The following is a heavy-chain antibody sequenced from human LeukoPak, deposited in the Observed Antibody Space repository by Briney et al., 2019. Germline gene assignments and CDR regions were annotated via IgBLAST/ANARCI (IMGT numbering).Heavy chain of an antibody. CDR1: GFTFSNYA. CDR2: ISGSGGST. V-gene: IGHV3-23*01. J-gene: IGHJ4*02. D-gene: IGHD1-26*01. Sequence: GGSLRLSCAASGFTFSNYAMNWVRQAPGKGLEWVSVISGSGGSTNYADSVKGRFTISRDNSKNTLYLQMNSLRAEDTAVYYCAKAEGNSGSYYVFDYWGQGTLVTVSS. CDR3: AKAEGNSGSYYVFDY.